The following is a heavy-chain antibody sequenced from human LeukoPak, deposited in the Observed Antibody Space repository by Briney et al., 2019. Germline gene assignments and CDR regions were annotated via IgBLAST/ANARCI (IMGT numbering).Heavy chain of an antibody. J-gene: IGHJ3*02. Sequence: SVKVSCKASGGTFSSYAISWVRQAPGQGLEWMGGIIPIFGTANYAQKFQGRVTITTDESTSTAYMELSSLRSEDTAVYYCARAGITIFGVGRTHQDAFDIWGQGTMVTVSS. CDR3: ARAGITIFGVGRTHQDAFDI. D-gene: IGHD3-3*01. CDR2: IIPIFGTA. CDR1: GGTFSSYA. V-gene: IGHV1-69*05.